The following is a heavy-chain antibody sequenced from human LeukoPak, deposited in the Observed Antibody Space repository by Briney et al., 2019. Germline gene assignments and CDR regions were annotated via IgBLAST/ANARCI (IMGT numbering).Heavy chain of an antibody. Sequence: PSETLSLTCTVSGDSITSYYWSWIRQPPGKGLEWIGYIYYSGSTNYNPSLKSRVTISVDTSKNQFSLKLSSVTAADTAVYYCAKHSSSWYSTIDYWSQGTLVTVSS. D-gene: IGHD6-13*01. J-gene: IGHJ4*02. CDR2: IYYSGST. CDR1: GDSITSYY. V-gene: IGHV4-59*01. CDR3: AKHSSSWYSTIDY.